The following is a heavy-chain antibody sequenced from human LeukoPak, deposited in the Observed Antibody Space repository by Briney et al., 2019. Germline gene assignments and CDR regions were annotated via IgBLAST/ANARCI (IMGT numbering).Heavy chain of an antibody. V-gene: IGHV1-69*13. Sequence: SVKVSCKASGYTFTSYGISWVRQAPGQGLEWMGGIIPIFGTANYAQKFQGRVTITADESTSTAYMELSSLRSEDTAVYYCARVSLGNEPGSPQNYYYYGMDVWGQGTTVTVSS. CDR3: ARVSLGNEPGSPQNYYYYGMDV. J-gene: IGHJ6*02. CDR2: IIPIFGTA. CDR1: GYTFTSYG.